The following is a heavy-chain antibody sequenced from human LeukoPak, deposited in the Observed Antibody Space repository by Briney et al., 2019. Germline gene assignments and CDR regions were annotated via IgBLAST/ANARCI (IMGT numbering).Heavy chain of an antibody. V-gene: IGHV3-23*01. Sequence: GGSLRLSCAASGFTFSSYAMSWVRQAPGKGLEWVSAISGSGGSTYYADSVKGRFTISRDSSKNTLYLQMNSLRAEDTAVYYCAKDMGLQRYYFDYWGQGTLVTASA. D-gene: IGHD5-24*01. CDR3: AKDMGLQRYYFDY. CDR1: GFTFSSYA. CDR2: ISGSGGST. J-gene: IGHJ4*02.